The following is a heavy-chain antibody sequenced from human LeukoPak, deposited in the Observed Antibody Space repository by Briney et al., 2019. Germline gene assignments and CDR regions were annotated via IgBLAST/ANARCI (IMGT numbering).Heavy chain of an antibody. Sequence: ASVKVSCKASGGTFSSYAISWVRQAPGQGLEWMGRIIPILGIANYARKFQGRVTITADKSTSTAYMELSSLRSEDTAVYYCARDRSVEVTMVRGVKNWFDPWGQGTLVTVSS. CDR1: GGTFSSYA. J-gene: IGHJ5*02. V-gene: IGHV1-69*04. CDR3: ARDRSVEVTMVRGVKNWFDP. D-gene: IGHD3-10*01. CDR2: IIPILGIA.